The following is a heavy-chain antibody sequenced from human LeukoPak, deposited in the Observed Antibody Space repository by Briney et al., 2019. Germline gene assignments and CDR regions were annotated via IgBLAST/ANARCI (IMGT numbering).Heavy chain of an antibody. CDR1: GFTFSNYA. CDR3: AKGSSSGRPYYFDY. Sequence: GGSLRLSCGASGFTFSNYAMSWVRQAPGKGLDWVSAIVGSGGDTYYADSVKGRFTISRDNSKNTLYLQMNSLRAEDTAVYYCAKGSSSGRPYYFDYWGQGTLVTVSS. J-gene: IGHJ4*02. CDR2: IVGSGGDT. D-gene: IGHD6-19*01. V-gene: IGHV3-23*01.